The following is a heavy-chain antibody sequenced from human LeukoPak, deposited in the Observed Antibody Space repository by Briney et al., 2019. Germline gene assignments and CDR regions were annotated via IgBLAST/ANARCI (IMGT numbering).Heavy chain of an antibody. Sequence: ASVKVSCKAPGDTFSRYAISWVRRAPGQGLEWMGIINPSGGSTSYAQKFQGRVTMTRDTSTSTVYMELSSLRSEDTAVYYCARSYSVGAAFDIWGQGTMVTVSS. V-gene: IGHV1-46*01. CDR3: ARSYSVGAAFDI. J-gene: IGHJ3*02. D-gene: IGHD1-26*01. CDR1: GDTFSRYA. CDR2: INPSGGST.